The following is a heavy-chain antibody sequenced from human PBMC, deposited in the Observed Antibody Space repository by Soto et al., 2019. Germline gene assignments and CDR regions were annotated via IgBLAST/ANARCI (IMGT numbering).Heavy chain of an antibody. D-gene: IGHD2-15*01. Sequence: SETLSLTCTVSGGSISSYYWSWLRQPPGRGLEWIGYIYYSGSTNYNPSLKSRVTISVDTSKNQFSLKLSSVTAADTAVYYCARDSGYCSGGSCYLTSPWAFDIWGQGTMVTVSS. V-gene: IGHV4-59*01. J-gene: IGHJ3*02. CDR2: IYYSGST. CDR1: GGSISSYY. CDR3: ARDSGYCSGGSCYLTSPWAFDI.